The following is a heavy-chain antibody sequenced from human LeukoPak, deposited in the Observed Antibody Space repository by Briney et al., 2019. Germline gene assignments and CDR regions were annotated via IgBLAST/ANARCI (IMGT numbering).Heavy chain of an antibody. D-gene: IGHD6-13*01. CDR1: GGSISNSY. V-gene: IGHV4-4*07. CDR3: ARIAAGGTV. CDR2: IYSSGST. Sequence: PSETLSLTCTVSGGSISNSYWTWIRQPAGSGLEWIGRIYSSGSTNYNPSLESRVTISIDTSKNQFSLMVRSVTAADTAVYYCARIAAGGTVWGQRTLVTVSP. J-gene: IGHJ4*02.